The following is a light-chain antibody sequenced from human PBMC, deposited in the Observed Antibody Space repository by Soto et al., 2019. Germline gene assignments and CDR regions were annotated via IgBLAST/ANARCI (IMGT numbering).Light chain of an antibody. J-gene: IGKJ1*01. CDR3: QQYGSSPSWT. CDR1: QSVSSSY. V-gene: IGKV3-20*01. Sequence: EIVMTQSPATLSVSPGERGTLSCRASQSVSSSYLAWDQQKPGQAPRLLIYGASSRATVIPDRFSGSGSGTDFTLTISRLEPEDFAVYYCQQYGSSPSWTFGQGTKVDIK. CDR2: GAS.